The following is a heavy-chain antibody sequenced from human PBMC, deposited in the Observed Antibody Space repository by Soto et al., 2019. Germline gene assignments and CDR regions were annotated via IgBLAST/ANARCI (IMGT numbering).Heavy chain of an antibody. Sequence: QVQLVQSGAEVKKPGSSVKVSCKASGGTFSSYAISWVRQAPGQGLEWMGGIIPIFGTANYAQKFQGRVTITADESTSTAYKELSSLRSEDTAVYYCARDRYYYGSRDYYYYGMDVWGQGTTVTVSS. CDR3: ARDRYYYGSRDYYYYGMDV. CDR1: GGTFSSYA. CDR2: IIPIFGTA. D-gene: IGHD3-10*01. J-gene: IGHJ6*02. V-gene: IGHV1-69*01.